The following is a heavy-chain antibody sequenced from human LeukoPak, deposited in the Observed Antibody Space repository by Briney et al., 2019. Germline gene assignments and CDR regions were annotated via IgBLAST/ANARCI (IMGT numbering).Heavy chain of an antibody. Sequence: PGGSLRLSCAASGFPFSSYWMTWIRQAPRRGLEWVASIKHDLSEKYYVDSVKGRFTISRDNVKNSLYLQMNSPRAEDTAVYYCARSWLIEGLTPPTDVWGQGTTVTVS. CDR3: ARSWLIEGLTPPTDV. J-gene: IGHJ6*02. CDR1: GFPFSSYW. V-gene: IGHV3-7*01. CDR2: IKHDLSEK. D-gene: IGHD2/OR15-2a*01.